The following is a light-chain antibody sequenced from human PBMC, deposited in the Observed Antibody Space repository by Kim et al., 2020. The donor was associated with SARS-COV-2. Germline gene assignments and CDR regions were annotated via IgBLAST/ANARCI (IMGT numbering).Light chain of an antibody. CDR1: SGHSSYA. V-gene: IGLV4-69*01. J-gene: IGLJ3*02. Sequence: SVKLTCTMSSGHSSYAIAWHQQQPEKGPRYLMKLNSDGSHSKGDGIPDRFSGSSSGAERYLTISSLQSEDEADYYCQTWGTGIRVFGGGTQLTVL. CDR3: QTWGTGIRV. CDR2: LNSDGSH.